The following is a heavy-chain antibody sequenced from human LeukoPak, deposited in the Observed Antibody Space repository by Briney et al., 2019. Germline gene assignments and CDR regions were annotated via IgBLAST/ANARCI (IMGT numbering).Heavy chain of an antibody. D-gene: IGHD2-15*01. CDR2: ISSSSSYI. Sequence: GGSLRLSCAASRFTFNYYSMYWVRLAPGNGLEWVSSISSSSSYIYYADSVKGRFTISRDNAKNSLYLQMNSLRAEDTAVYYCARDCSGGSCYGSSYYGMDVWGQGTTATVSS. CDR1: RFTFNYYS. V-gene: IGHV3-21*01. J-gene: IGHJ6*02. CDR3: ARDCSGGSCYGSSYYGMDV.